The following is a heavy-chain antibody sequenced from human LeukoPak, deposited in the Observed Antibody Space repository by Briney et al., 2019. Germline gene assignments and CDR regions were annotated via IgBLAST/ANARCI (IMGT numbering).Heavy chain of an antibody. Sequence: GSLRLSCAASGFTFSRYWMSWVRQAPGKGLEWIGSIYYSGSTYYNPSLRSRVTISVDTSKNQFSLKLSSVTAADTAVYYCARHSQSTTPPYLAGHFDLWGRGTLVTVSS. J-gene: IGHJ2*01. CDR3: ARHSQSTTPPYLAGHFDL. CDR1: GFTFSRYW. V-gene: IGHV4-39*01. CDR2: IYYSGST. D-gene: IGHD1-7*01.